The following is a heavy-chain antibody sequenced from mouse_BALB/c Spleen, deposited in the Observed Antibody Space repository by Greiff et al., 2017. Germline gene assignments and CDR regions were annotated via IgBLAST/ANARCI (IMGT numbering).Heavy chain of an antibody. Sequence: EVQLHQSGAELVKPGASVKLSCTASGFNIKDTYMHWVKQRPEQGLEWIGRIDPANGNTKYDPKFQGKATITADTSSNTAYLQLSSLTSEDTAVYYCARSIYGNYEWFAYWGQGTLVTVAA. CDR1: GFNIKDTY. CDR2: IDPANGNT. CDR3: ARSIYGNYEWFAY. J-gene: IGHJ3*01. D-gene: IGHD2-1*01. V-gene: IGHV14-3*02.